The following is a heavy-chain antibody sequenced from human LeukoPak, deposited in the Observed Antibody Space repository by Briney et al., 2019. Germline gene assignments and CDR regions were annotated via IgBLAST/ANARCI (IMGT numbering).Heavy chain of an antibody. Sequence: PSETLSLTCAVSGGSISSSDWWSWVRQPPGKGLEWIGEIFHSGSTNYNPSLKSRVTISVDKSKNQFSLRLSSMTAADTAVYYCARRFGYGAVGGYFDYWGQGTLVTVSS. CDR1: GGSISSSDW. V-gene: IGHV4-4*02. CDR2: IFHSGST. CDR3: ARRFGYGAVGGYFDY. J-gene: IGHJ4*02. D-gene: IGHD4/OR15-4a*01.